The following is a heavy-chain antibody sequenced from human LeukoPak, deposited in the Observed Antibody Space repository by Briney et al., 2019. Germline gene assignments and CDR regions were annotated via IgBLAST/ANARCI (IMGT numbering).Heavy chain of an antibody. J-gene: IGHJ4*02. D-gene: IGHD3-22*01. V-gene: IGHV3-23*01. Sequence: GGSLRLSCAASGFTVSSNYMSWVRQAPGKGLEWVSAISGSGGSTYYADSVKGRFTISRDNSKNTLYLQMNSLRAEDTAVYYCAKDYYDSSGYYYISIYYFDYWGQGTLVTVSS. CDR3: AKDYYDSSGYYYISIYYFDY. CDR2: ISGSGGST. CDR1: GFTVSSNY.